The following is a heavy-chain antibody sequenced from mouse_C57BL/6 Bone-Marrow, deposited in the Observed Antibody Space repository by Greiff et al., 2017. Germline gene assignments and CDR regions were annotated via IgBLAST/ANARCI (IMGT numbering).Heavy chain of an antibody. V-gene: IGHV3-1*01. D-gene: IGHD4-1*01. J-gene: IGHJ1*03. Sequence: EVKLVESGPGMVKPSQSLSLTCTVTGYSITSGYDWHWIRHFPGNKLEWMDYISYSGSTNYNPSLKSPISITHDTSKNHFFLKMHSVTTEDTATYYCARATGTGYWYFDVWGTGTTVTVSS. CDR2: ISYSGST. CDR3: ARATGTGYWYFDV. CDR1: GYSITSGYD.